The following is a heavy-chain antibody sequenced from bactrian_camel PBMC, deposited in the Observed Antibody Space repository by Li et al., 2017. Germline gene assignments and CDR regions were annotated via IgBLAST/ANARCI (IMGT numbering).Heavy chain of an antibody. D-gene: IGHD1*01. CDR1: SDDSSTNC. CDR3: ATAWDGESASN. V-gene: IGHV3S53*01. J-gene: IGHJ4*01. CDR2: LMIPDSKE. Sequence: HVQLVESGGGSVQAGGSLRLSCAASSDDSSTNCMSWFRQGPGKEREGIASLMIPDSKERYSDSVKGRFTISKDNAKNTVYLQLNGLKTEDTAVYYCATAWDGESASNRGPGTQVTVS.